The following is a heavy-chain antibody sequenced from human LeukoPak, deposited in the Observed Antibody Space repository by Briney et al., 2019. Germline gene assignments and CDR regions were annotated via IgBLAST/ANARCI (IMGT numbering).Heavy chain of an antibody. J-gene: IGHJ2*01. V-gene: IGHV1-2*02. CDR3: ARAYCGGDCHPNWYFDL. D-gene: IGHD2-21*02. Sequence: ASVKVSCKASGYTFTGYYMHWVRQAPGQGLEWMGWINPNSGGTNYAQKFQGRVTMTRDTSIGTAYMELSRLRSDDTAVYYCARAYCGGDCHPNWYFDLWGRGTLVTVSS. CDR2: INPNSGGT. CDR1: GYTFTGYY.